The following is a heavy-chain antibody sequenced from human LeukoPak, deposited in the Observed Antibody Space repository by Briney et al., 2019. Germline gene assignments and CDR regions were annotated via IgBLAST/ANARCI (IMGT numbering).Heavy chain of an antibody. J-gene: IGHJ4*02. D-gene: IGHD1-26*01. CDR3: AKDLDLWELLYYFDY. CDR1: GFTFSSYS. V-gene: IGHV3-48*01. Sequence: GGSLRLSCAASGFTFSSYSMNWVRQAPGKGLEWVSYIGSSSSTIYYADSVKGRFTISRDNAKYSLYLQMNSLRAEDTAVYYCAKDLDLWELLYYFDYWGQGTLVTVSS. CDR2: IGSSSSTI.